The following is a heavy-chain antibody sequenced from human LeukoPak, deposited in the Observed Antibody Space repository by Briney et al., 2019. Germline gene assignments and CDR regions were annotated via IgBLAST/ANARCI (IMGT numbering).Heavy chain of an antibody. CDR1: GYTFTDYH. CDR2: FDPEDGET. D-gene: IGHD4-17*01. J-gene: IGHJ4*02. Sequence: ASVKVSCKASGYTFTDYHIHWVRQAPGQGLEWMGGFDPEDGETIYAQKFQGRVTMTEDTSTDTAYMELSSLRSEDTAVYYCATGSRTVTTTHDFGYWGQGTLVTVSS. CDR3: ATGSRTVTTTHDFGY. V-gene: IGHV1-24*01.